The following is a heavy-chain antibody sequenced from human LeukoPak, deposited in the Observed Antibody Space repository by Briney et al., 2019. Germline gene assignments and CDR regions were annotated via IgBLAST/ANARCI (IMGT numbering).Heavy chain of an antibody. V-gene: IGHV4-59*01. CDR3: ARTNTFDI. CDR2: ISYSGST. Sequence: SGTLSLTCTVSGGSIRGYYWNWIRQPPGKGLQWIGYISYSGSTNYNPSLKSRVTISVDTSRNQVSLKLTSMTAADTGVYYCARTNTFDIGGQATMVTVSS. J-gene: IGHJ3*02. CDR1: GGSIRGYY.